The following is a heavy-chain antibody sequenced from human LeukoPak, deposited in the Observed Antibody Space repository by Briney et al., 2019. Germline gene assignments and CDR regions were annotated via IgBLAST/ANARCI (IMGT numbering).Heavy chain of an antibody. CDR2: ISYDGSNK. Sequence: GGSLRLSCAASGFTFSSYAMHWVRQAPGKGLEWVAVISYDGSNKYYADSVKGRFTISRDNSKNTLYLQMNSLRAEDTAVYYCAKDLSDMFEASFDPWGQGTLVTVSS. CDR1: GFTFSSYA. D-gene: IGHD3-10*02. J-gene: IGHJ5*02. V-gene: IGHV3-30-3*01. CDR3: AKDLSDMFEASFDP.